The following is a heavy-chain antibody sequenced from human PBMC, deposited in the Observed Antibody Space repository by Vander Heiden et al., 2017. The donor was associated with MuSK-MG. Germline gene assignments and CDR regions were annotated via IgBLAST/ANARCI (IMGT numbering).Heavy chain of an antibody. D-gene: IGHD2-21*02. V-gene: IGHV4-59*01. CDR3: ARRDSSLWYFDL. CDR2: IYYSGST. CDR1: GGFISSYY. Sequence: QVQLQESGPGLVKPSETLSLTCPVPGGFISSYYWSWIRQPPGKGLEWIGYIYYSGSTNYNPSLKSRVTISVDTSKNQFSLKLSSVTAADTAVYYCARRDSSLWYFDLWGRGTLVTVSS. J-gene: IGHJ2*01.